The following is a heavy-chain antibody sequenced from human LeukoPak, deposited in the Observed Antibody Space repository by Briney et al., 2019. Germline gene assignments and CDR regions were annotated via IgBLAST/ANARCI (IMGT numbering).Heavy chain of an antibody. J-gene: IGHJ3*02. CDR1: GFTFSSYG. CDR3: AGEDIVVVPAAPLNDAFDI. CDR2: ISSSSSYI. Sequence: SGGSLRLSCAASGFTFSSYGMHWVRQAPGKGLEWVSSISSSSSYIYYADSVKGRFTISRDNAKNSLYLQMNSLRAEDTAVYYCAGEDIVVVPAAPLNDAFDIWGQGTMVTVSS. D-gene: IGHD2-2*01. V-gene: IGHV3-21*01.